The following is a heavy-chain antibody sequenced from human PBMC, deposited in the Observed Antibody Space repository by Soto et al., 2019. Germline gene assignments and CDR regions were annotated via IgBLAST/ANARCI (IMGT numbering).Heavy chain of an antibody. V-gene: IGHV3-72*01. J-gene: IGHJ4*02. CDR3: ARVRLGVTTRLFDY. CDR1: GFTFSDHY. Sequence: EVQLVESGGGLVQPGGSLRLSCAASGFTFSDHYMDWVLQAPGKGLEWVGRIKNKANRYITEYAASVKGRFTISRDDSKNSLDLQMNSLKTEDTAVYYCARVRLGVTTRLFDYWGQGTLVTVSS. D-gene: IGHD6-25*01. CDR2: IKNKANRYIT.